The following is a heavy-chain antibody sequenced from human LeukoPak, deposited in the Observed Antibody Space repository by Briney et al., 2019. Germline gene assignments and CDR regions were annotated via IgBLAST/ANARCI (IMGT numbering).Heavy chain of an antibody. CDR3: ARRERDYYDSSGS. J-gene: IGHJ4*02. V-gene: IGHV1-8*02. Sequence: ASVKVSCKASGYTFTSYDINWVRQATGQGLEWMGWMNPNSGNTGYEQKFQGRVTMTRNTSISTAYMELSSLRSEDTAVYYCARRERDYYDSSGSWGQGTLVTVSS. CDR1: GYTFTSYD. D-gene: IGHD3-22*01. CDR2: MNPNSGNT.